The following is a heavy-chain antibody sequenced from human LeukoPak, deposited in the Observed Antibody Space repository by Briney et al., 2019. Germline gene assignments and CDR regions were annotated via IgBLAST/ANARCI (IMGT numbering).Heavy chain of an antibody. V-gene: IGHV4-39*07. J-gene: IGHJ2*01. D-gene: IGHD3-10*01. Sequence: SETLSLTCTVSGGSISSSSYYWGWIRQPPGKGLEWIGSIYYSGSTYYNPSLKSRVTMSVDTSKNQFSLKLSSVTAADTAVYYCARGGPTYYYGSGSKPWYFDLWGRGTLVTVSS. CDR3: ARGGPTYYYGSGSKPWYFDL. CDR1: GGSISSSSYY. CDR2: IYYSGST.